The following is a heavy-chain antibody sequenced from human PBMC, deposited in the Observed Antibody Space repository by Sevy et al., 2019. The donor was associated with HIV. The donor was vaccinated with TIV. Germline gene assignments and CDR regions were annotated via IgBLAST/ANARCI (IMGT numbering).Heavy chain of an antibody. D-gene: IGHD6-13*01. CDR1: GFTFFSHV. Sequence: GGSLRLSCAASGFTFFSHVMSWVRQAPGKGLEWVSGLSGSGGTTYYADSVKGRFSISRDNSKNKLYLQMSSLRIEDTAVYYCATGTTCSSISWVFDVWGQGTMVTVSS. V-gene: IGHV3-23*01. CDR3: ATGTTCSSISWVFDV. CDR2: LSGSGGTT. J-gene: IGHJ3*01.